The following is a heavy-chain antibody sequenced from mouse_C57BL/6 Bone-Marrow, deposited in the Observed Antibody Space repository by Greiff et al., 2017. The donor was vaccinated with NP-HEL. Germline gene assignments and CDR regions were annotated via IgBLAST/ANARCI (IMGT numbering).Heavy chain of an antibody. CDR2: IRSKSNNYAT. Sequence: EVQRVESGGGLVQPKGSLKLSCAASGFSFNTYAMNWVRQAPGKGLEWVARIRSKSNNYATYYADSVKDRFTISRDDSESMLYLQMDDLKAEYTAMYYCVRRAYWGQGTLVTVTA. CDR1: GFSFNTYA. J-gene: IGHJ3*01. CDR3: VRRAY. V-gene: IGHV10-1*01.